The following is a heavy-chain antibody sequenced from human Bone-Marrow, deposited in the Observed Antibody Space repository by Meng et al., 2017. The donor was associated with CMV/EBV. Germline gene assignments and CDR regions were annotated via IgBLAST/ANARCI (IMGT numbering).Heavy chain of an antibody. J-gene: IGHJ4*02. CDR2: ISYDGSTK. Sequence: GESLKISCAASGFTFSSYAMHWVRQAPGKGLEWVAVISYDGSTKYHADSVKGRFTISRDNSKNTVYLQMSSLRAEDTAVYYCARVFSTTVAAFDSWGQGKVVNVAS. CDR1: GFTFSSYA. V-gene: IGHV3-30-3*01. D-gene: IGHD4-11*01. CDR3: ARVFSTTVAAFDS.